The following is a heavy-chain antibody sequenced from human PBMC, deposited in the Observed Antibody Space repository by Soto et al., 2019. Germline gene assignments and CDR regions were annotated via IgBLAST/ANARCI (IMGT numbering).Heavy chain of an antibody. J-gene: IGHJ4*02. D-gene: IGHD3-22*01. Sequence: SETLSLTCTVSVGSISSYYWSWIRQPPGKGLEWIGYIYYSGSTYYNPSLKSRVTISVDTSKNQFSLKLSSVTAADTAVYYCARSYYYDSSGIDYWGQGTLVTVSS. CDR3: ARSYYYDSSGIDY. CDR2: IYYSGST. CDR1: VGSISSYY. V-gene: IGHV4-59*08.